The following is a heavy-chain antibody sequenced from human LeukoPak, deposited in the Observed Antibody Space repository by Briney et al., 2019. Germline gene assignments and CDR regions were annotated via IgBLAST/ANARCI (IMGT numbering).Heavy chain of an antibody. CDR2: INPNSGGT. J-gene: IGHJ5*02. CDR1: GYTFTGCY. V-gene: IGHV1-2*06. D-gene: IGHD2-15*01. CDR3: ARKAYCSGGSCYLDWFDP. Sequence: ASVKVSCKASGYTFTGCYMHWVRQAPGQGLEWMGRINPNSGGTNYAQKFQGRVTMTRDTSISTAYMELSRLRSDDTAVYYCARKAYCSGGSCYLDWFDPWGQGTLVTVSS.